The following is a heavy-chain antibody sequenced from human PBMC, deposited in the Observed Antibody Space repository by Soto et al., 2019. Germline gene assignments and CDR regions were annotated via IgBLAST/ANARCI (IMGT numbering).Heavy chain of an antibody. V-gene: IGHV4-4*02. J-gene: IGHJ4*02. Sequence: PSETLSLTGALSGVSITSGNWWTWVRQTPQRGLEYIGEIFHDGTANYYPSFERRVAISVHTSQNQFSLKLTSVTAAATAIYFSARLVYDTRLNYMYFDFWGQGARGAVSS. CDR1: GVSITSGNW. D-gene: IGHD2-8*01. CDR3: ARLVYDTRLNYMYFDF. CDR2: IFHDGTA.